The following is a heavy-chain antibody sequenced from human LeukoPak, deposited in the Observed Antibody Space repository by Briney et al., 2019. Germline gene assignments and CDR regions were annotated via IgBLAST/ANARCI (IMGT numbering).Heavy chain of an antibody. Sequence: SVKVSCKASGGTFSSYAISWLRQAPGQGLEWMGRIIPIFGTAHYAQKFQGRVTITTDESTSTAYMELSSFRSEDTAVYYCARDDVMITFGGVIVWGQGTLVTVSS. J-gene: IGHJ4*02. CDR1: GGTFSSYA. D-gene: IGHD3-16*02. V-gene: IGHV1-69*05. CDR3: ARDDVMITFGGVIV. CDR2: IIPIFGTA.